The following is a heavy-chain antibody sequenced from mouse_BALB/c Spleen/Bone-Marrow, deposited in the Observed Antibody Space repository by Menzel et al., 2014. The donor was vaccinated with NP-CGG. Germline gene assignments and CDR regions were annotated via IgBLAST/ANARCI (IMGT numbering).Heavy chain of an antibody. CDR2: ISNGGGST. CDR3: TRHELGLFDY. Sequence: EVQGVESGGGLVKPGGSLKLSCAASRFAFSSYDMSWVRQTPEKRLEWVAYISNGGGSTYYPDTVKGRFTISRDNAKNTLYLQMSSLKSEDTAMYYCTRHELGLFDYWGQGTTLTVSS. J-gene: IGHJ2*01. CDR1: RFAFSSYD. D-gene: IGHD4-1*01. V-gene: IGHV5-12-1*01.